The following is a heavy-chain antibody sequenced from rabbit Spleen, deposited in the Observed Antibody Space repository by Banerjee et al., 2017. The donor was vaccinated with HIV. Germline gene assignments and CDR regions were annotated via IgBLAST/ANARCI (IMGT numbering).Heavy chain of an antibody. J-gene: IGHJ4*01. CDR3: ARGEYFSVGFSAYAIYLDL. CDR2: IGTGDRNNI. Sequence: QEQLVESGGGLVKPGGTLTLACKASGIDFNRHLYMCWVRQAPGKGLEWIACIGTGDRNNIYYASWAKGRFTISKTSSTTVTLQMTSLTAADTATYFCARGEYFSVGFSAYAIYLDLWGPGTLVTVS. CDR1: GIDFNRHLY. D-gene: IGHD6-1*01. V-gene: IGHV1S45*01.